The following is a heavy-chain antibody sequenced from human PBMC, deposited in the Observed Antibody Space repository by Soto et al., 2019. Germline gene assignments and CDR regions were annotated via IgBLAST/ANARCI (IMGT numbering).Heavy chain of an antibody. D-gene: IGHD6-25*01. J-gene: IGHJ4*02. V-gene: IGHV4-39*01. Sequence: LSLTCTVSGGSVTNSSYYWGWIRQSPGKGLEWIGSVYYRGRSYSKSSAKSRVTISVDTSKNRFSLSLNSVTASDKAVYFCVSQRPTVPTQAYFDYWGTGALVTVYS. CDR2: VYYRGRS. CDR3: VSQRPTVPTQAYFDY. CDR1: GGSVTNSSYY.